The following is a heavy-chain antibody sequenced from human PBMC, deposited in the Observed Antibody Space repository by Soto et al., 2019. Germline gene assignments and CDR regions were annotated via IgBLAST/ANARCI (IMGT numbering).Heavy chain of an antibody. CDR3: EVVPSSDPCY. Sequence: GGSLRLSCAASGFTFSSYAMHWVRQAPGKGLEWVAVISYDGSNKYYADSVKGRFTISRDNSKNTLYLQMNSLRAEDTAVYYCEVVPSSDPCYWGQGTLVTVSS. V-gene: IGHV3-30-3*01. CDR2: ISYDGSNK. D-gene: IGHD2-15*01. J-gene: IGHJ4*02. CDR1: GFTFSSYA.